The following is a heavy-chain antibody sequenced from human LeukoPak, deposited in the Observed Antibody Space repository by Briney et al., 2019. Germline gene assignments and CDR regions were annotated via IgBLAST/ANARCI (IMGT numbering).Heavy chain of an antibody. CDR3: AKDAQRGFDYSNSLEY. CDR1: KFTFSHYG. D-gene: IGHD4-11*01. Sequence: PGGSLRLSCAASKFTFSHYGMRWVRQAPGKGLQWVAVIWSDGTNQYYADSVKGRFTISRDNSNKMVYLQMNSLRADDTGVYYCAKDAQRGFDYSNSLEYWGQGALVIVSS. V-gene: IGHV3-33*06. CDR2: IWSDGTNQ. J-gene: IGHJ4*02.